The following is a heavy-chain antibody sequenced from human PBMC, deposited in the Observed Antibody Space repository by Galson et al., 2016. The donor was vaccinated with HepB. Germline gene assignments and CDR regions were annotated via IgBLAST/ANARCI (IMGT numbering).Heavy chain of an antibody. CDR2: ISSSGRTV. CDR1: GFTFKFYA. J-gene: IGHJ4*02. D-gene: IGHD5-18*01. Sequence: SLRLSCAASGFTFKFYAMTWVRQAPGRGLEWVSYISSSGRTVYYADSVEGRVTISRDNAKNSLYLQMNSLRAEDTAVYYCARGGPGYSYGTFYFDYWGQGTLVTVSS. V-gene: IGHV3-48*03. CDR3: ARGGPGYSYGTFYFDY.